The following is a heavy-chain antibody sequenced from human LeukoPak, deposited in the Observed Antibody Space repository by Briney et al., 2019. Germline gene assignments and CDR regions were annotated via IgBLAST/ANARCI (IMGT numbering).Heavy chain of an antibody. D-gene: IGHD3-3*01. CDR3: ARADTIFGVVQDAFDI. CDR2: MNPNSGNT. CDR1: GYTFTSYD. J-gene: IGHJ3*02. Sequence: ASVKVSCKASGYTFTSYDTNWVRQATGQGLEWMGWMNPNSGNTGYAQKFQGRVTMTRNTSISTAYMELSSLRSEDTAVYYCARADTIFGVVQDAFDIWGQGTMVTVSS. V-gene: IGHV1-8*01.